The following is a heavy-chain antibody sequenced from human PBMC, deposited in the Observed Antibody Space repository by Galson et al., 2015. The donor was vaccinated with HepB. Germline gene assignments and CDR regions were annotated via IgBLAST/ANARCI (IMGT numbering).Heavy chain of an antibody. Sequence: ETLSLTCTVSGGSISSYYWSWIRQPAGKGPEWIGRIYTSGSTNYNPSLKSRVTMSVDTSKNQFSLKLSSVTAADTAVYYCARAPRGVLLPRRYFDLWGRGTLVTVSS. V-gene: IGHV4-4*07. CDR3: ARAPRGVLLPRRYFDL. CDR2: IYTSGST. J-gene: IGHJ2*01. D-gene: IGHD2-15*01. CDR1: GGSISSYY.